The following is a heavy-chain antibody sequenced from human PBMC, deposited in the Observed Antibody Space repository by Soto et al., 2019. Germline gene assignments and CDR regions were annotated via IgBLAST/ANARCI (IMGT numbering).Heavy chain of an antibody. D-gene: IGHD5-12*01. CDR2: IYHSGST. V-gene: IGHV4-4*02. CDR3: AGRYIGYGGRDFEY. CDR1: SGSISSSNL. Sequence: QVQLQESGPGLVKPSGTLSLTCAVSSGSISSSNLWCWVRQPPGKGLEWIGEIYHSGSTNYNPSLKSLVTISVDTSKTQFSLKLSSVTAADTAVYSCAGRYIGYGGRDFEYWGQGTLVTVSS. J-gene: IGHJ4*02.